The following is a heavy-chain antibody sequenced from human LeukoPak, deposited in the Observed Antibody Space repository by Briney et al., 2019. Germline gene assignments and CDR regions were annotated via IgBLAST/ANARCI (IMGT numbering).Heavy chain of an antibody. CDR2: INPNSGGT. V-gene: IGHV1-2*02. Sequence: ASVKDSSMDSGYTFTVYNMHRVPQASGQRLGWMACINPNSGGTHYAQNFQGRVTMTRATSISTAYMELSSLRSEDTAVYYCATPSPNRVQSMVPPSYCYMDVWGKGTTVTISS. CDR1: GYTFTVYN. CDR3: ATPSPNRVQSMVPPSYCYMDV. J-gene: IGHJ6*03. D-gene: IGHD4/OR15-4a*01.